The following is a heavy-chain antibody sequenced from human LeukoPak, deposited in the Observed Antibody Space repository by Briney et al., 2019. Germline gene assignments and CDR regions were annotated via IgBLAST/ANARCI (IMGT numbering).Heavy chain of an antibody. CDR2: ISSSSSYI. D-gene: IGHD3-16*01. CDR3: ARTNWGTAGFDY. Sequence: GGSLRLSCAASGFTFSSYSMNWVRQAPGKGLEWVSSISSSSSYIYYADSVEGRFTISRDNAKNSLYLQMNSLRAEDTAVYYCARTNWGTAGFDYWGQGTLVTVSS. CDR1: GFTFSSYS. J-gene: IGHJ4*02. V-gene: IGHV3-21*01.